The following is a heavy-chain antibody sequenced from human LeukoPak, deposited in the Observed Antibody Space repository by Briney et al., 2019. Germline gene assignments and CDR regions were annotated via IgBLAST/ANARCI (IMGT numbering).Heavy chain of an antibody. J-gene: IGHJ6*02. CDR3: ANLPGYYYYGMDV. CDR2: INPDSGDT. CDR1: EYTFSVYH. Sequence: ASVKVSCKASEYTFSVYHIHWVRQAPGQGLEWMAWINPDSGDTNYAQKFQGRVTMTRDTSISTAYMELSRLRSDDTAVYYCANLPGYYYYGMDVWGQGTTVTVSS. V-gene: IGHV1-2*02.